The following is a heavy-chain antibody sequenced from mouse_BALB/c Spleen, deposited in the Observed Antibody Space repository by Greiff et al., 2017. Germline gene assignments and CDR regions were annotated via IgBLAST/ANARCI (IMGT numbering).Heavy chain of an antibody. CDR3: ARDPLGYYAMDY. Sequence: VQLKESGGGLVKPGGSLKLSCAASGFTFSSYAMSWVRQTPEKRLEWVASISSGGSTYYPDSVKGRFTISRDNARNILYLQMSSLRSEDTAMYYCARDPLGYYAMDYWGQGTSVTVSS. V-gene: IGHV5-6-5*01. J-gene: IGHJ4*01. CDR1: GFTFSSYA. D-gene: IGHD4-1*01. CDR2: ISSGGST.